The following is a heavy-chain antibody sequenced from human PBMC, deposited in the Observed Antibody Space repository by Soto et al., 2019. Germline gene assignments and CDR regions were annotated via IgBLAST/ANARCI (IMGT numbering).Heavy chain of an antibody. CDR1: GFTFSDYY. D-gene: IGHD6-13*01. V-gene: IGHV3-11*06. J-gene: IGHJ4*02. Sequence: LRLSCAASGFTFSDYYMSWIRQVPGKGLEWVAYISGTSDSIPYADSVKGRFTISRDNAKNSLYLQMNSLRAEDTAVYYCARVVVLTAAGTTDYWGQGTLVTVSS. CDR2: ISGTSDSI. CDR3: ARVVVLTAAGTTDY.